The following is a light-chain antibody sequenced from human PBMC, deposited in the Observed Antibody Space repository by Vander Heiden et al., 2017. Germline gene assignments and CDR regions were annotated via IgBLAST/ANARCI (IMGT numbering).Light chain of an antibody. CDR1: QDISNY. J-gene: IGKJ2*01. CDR2: DAS. CDR3: QQYDNLPPGYT. V-gene: IGKV1-33*01. Sequence: GDRVTITCQASQDISNYLNWYQQKPGKAPKLLIYDASNLETGVPSRFSGSGSGTDFTFTISSLQPEDIATYYCQQYDNLPPGYTCGQGTKLEIK.